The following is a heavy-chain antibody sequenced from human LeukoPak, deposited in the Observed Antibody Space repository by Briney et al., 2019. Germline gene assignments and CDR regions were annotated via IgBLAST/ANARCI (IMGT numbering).Heavy chain of an antibody. J-gene: IGHJ4*02. V-gene: IGHV4-39*07. CDR2: ICYNGST. D-gene: IGHD3-10*01. Sequence: SETLSLTCTVSGGSISSNSYCWGWIRQPPGKGLEWIGSICYNGSTYYNTSLKSRFTISVDTSKNQFSLKMSSVTAADTAVYYCASLMVRGAPFDYWGQGTLVTVSS. CDR1: GGSISSNSYC. CDR3: ASLMVRGAPFDY.